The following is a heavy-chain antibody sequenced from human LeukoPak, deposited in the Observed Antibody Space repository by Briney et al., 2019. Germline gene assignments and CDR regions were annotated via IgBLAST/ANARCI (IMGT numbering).Heavy chain of an antibody. CDR1: GYTFTSYG. Sequence: GASVKVSCKASGYTFTSYGISWVRQAPGQGLEWMGWISAYNGNTNYAQKLQGRVTMTTDTSTSTAYMELRSLRSDDTAVYYCAGKYYYDSSGYYSNWGQGTLVTVSS. CDR2: ISAYNGNT. CDR3: AGKYYYDSSGYYSN. D-gene: IGHD3-22*01. V-gene: IGHV1-18*01. J-gene: IGHJ4*02.